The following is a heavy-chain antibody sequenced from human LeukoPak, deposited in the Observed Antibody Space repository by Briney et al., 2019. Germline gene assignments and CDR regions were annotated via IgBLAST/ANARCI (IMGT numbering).Heavy chain of an antibody. CDR2: TSGSGDST. Sequence: GGSLRLSCAASGFTFSSYAMSWVRQAPGKGLEWVSATSGSGDSTYYGDSVKGRFTISRDNSKNTLYLQMNSLRAEDTAVYYCAKTRPLDSSSWSHGDYWGQGTLVTVSS. CDR1: GFTFSSYA. CDR3: AKTRPLDSSSWSHGDY. V-gene: IGHV3-23*01. D-gene: IGHD6-13*01. J-gene: IGHJ4*02.